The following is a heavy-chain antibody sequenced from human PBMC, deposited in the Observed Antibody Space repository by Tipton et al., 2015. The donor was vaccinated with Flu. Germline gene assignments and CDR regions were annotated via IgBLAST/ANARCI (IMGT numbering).Heavy chain of an antibody. CDR1: EFDFIRYP. V-gene: IGHV3-74*01. CDR3: ARDLGIAAHDWYFDL. Sequence: SLRLSCVASEFDFIRYPMTWVRQAPGKGLVWVSRIKTDGSGVSYADSVKGRFTISRDNAKNTLYLQMNSLRADDTAVYYCARDLGIAAHDWYFDLWGRGTMVTVSS. D-gene: IGHD6-13*01. CDR2: IKTDGSGV. J-gene: IGHJ2*01.